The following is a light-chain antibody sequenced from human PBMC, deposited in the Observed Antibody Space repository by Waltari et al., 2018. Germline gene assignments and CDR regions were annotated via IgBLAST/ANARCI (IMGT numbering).Light chain of an antibody. CDR2: NGN. CDR3: ATWDDSLSGPV. J-gene: IGLJ3*02. Sequence: QSVLTQPPSVSGAPGQRVTISCSGSSSTLGGNTGHWYQQLQGRAPKPLIYNGNRRPSGVPDRFSESKSGTSDSLAITGLQSEDEADYYCATWDDSLSGPVFGGGTKLTVL. CDR1: SSTLGGNT. V-gene: IGLV1-44*01.